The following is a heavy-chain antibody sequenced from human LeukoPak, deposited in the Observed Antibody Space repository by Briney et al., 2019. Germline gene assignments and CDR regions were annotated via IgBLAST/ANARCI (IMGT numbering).Heavy chain of an antibody. CDR3: AREVTTGTTNWFDP. CDR2: MNPNSGNT. CDR1: GYTFTSYD. J-gene: IGHJ5*02. D-gene: IGHD1-1*01. V-gene: IGHV1-8*03. Sequence: ASVKVSCKASGYTFTSYDINWVRQATGQGLEWMGWMNPNSGNTGYAQKFQGRDTITRNTSISTAYMELSSLRSEDTAVYYCAREVTTGTTNWFDPWGQGTLVTVSS.